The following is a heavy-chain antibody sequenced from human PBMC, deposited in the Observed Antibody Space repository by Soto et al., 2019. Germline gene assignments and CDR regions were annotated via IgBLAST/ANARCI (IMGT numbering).Heavy chain of an antibody. Sequence: ASVKVSCKASGYTFTSYGISWVRQAPGQGLEWMGWISAYNGNTNYAQKLQGRVTMTTDTSTSTAYMELRSMRSDDTAVYYCARDKQPPLDYGEVMSDYWGQGTLVTVSS. CDR2: ISAYNGNT. CDR3: ARDKQPPLDYGEVMSDY. CDR1: GYTFTSYG. D-gene: IGHD4-17*01. V-gene: IGHV1-18*01. J-gene: IGHJ4*02.